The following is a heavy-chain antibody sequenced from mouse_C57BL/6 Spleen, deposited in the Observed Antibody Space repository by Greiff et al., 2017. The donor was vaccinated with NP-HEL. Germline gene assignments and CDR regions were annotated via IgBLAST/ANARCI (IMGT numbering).Heavy chain of an antibody. D-gene: IGHD1-1*01. Sequence: EVKLMESGPELVKPGASVKISCKASGYSFTGYYMNWVKQSPEKSLEWIGEINPSTGGTTYNQKFKAKATLTVDKSASTAYMQLKSLTSEDSAVYYCARRDGSSPYYYAMDYWGQGTSVTVSS. V-gene: IGHV1-42*01. CDR1: GYSFTGYY. J-gene: IGHJ4*01. CDR3: ARRDGSSPYYYAMDY. CDR2: INPSTGGT.